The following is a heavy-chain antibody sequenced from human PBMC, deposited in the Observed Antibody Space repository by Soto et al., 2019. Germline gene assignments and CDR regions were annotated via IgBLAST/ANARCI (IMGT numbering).Heavy chain of an antibody. CDR3: TTDYVEMATWGMDV. CDR2: IKSKTDGGTT. CDR1: VFTCSNAW. D-gene: IGHD5-12*01. J-gene: IGHJ6*02. V-gene: IGHV3-15*01. Sequence: GPLRLACAAPVFTCSNAWMSWVRQAPGKGLEWVGRIKSKTDGGTTDYAAPVKGRFTISRDDSKNTLYLQMNSLKTEDTAVYYCTTDYVEMATWGMDVWGQGTTVTVSS.